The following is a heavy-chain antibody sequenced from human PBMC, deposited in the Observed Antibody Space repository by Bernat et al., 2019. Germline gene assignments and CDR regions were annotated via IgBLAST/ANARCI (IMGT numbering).Heavy chain of an antibody. CDR1: GFTFSTSW. CDR3: ARDPNYAALDI. V-gene: IGHV3-7*03. J-gene: IGHJ3*02. CDR2: INIDGTQI. Sequence: EVHLVESGGGLVQPGGSLRLSCAASGFTFSTSWMAWVRQAPGKALEWVANINIDGTQIYYVDSVRGRFTMSRDNAKNSLYLQMSSLRAEDTAVYYCARDPNYAALDIWGQGTMVTVSS. D-gene: IGHD5-24*01.